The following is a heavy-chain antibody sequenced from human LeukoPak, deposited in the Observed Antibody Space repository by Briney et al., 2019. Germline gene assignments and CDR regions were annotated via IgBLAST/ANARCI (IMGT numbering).Heavy chain of an antibody. J-gene: IGHJ6*03. D-gene: IGHD3-10*01. CDR1: GFTFSSYD. CDR2: IGTAGDT. V-gene: IGHV3-13*01. CDR3: ARVKSMVRGDYYYMDV. Sequence: PGGSLRLSCAASGFTFSSYDMHWVRQATGKGLEWVSAIGTAGDTYYPGSVKGRFTITRENAKNSLYLQMNSLRAGDTAVYYCARVKSMVRGDYYYMDVWGKGTTVTISS.